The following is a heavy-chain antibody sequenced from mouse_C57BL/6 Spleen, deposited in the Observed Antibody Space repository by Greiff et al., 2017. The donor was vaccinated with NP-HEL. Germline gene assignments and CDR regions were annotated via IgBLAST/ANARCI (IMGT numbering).Heavy chain of an antibody. J-gene: IGHJ3*01. D-gene: IGHD2-4*01. Sequence: QVQLKQSGPELVKPGASVKISCKASGYAFSSSWMNWVKQRPGKGLEWIGRIYPGDGDTNYNGKFKGKATLTADKSSSTAYMQLSSLTSEDSAVYFCARICYDYDRGFAYWGQGTLVTVSA. CDR3: ARICYDYDRGFAY. CDR2: IYPGDGDT. CDR1: GYAFSSSW. V-gene: IGHV1-82*01.